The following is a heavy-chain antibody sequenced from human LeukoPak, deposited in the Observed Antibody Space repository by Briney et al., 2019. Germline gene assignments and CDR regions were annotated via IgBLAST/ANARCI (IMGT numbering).Heavy chain of an antibody. J-gene: IGHJ6*03. D-gene: IGHD2-2*02. CDR1: GYSFTSYW. CDR3: ATSTYCSGTSCYKYYYYMDV. Sequence: GESLKISCKGSGYSFTSYWIGWVRQMPGKGLEWMGIIYPGDSDTRYSPSFQGQVTISADKSISTAYLQWSSLKASDTAMYYCATSTYCSGTSCYKYYYYMDVWGKGTTVTVSS. CDR2: IYPGDSDT. V-gene: IGHV5-51*01.